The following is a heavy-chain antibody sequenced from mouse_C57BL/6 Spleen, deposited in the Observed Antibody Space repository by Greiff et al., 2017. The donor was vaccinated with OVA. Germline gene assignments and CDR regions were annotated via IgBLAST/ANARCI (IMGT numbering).Heavy chain of an antibody. V-gene: IGHV1-52*01. CDR3: ARDWDWYFDV. D-gene: IGHD4-1*01. CDR1: GYTFTSYW. J-gene: IGHJ1*03. CDR2: IDPSDSET. Sequence: VQLQQPGAELVRPGSSVKLSCKASGYTFTSYWMHWVKQRPIQGLEWIGNIDPSDSETHYNQKFKDKATMTVDKSSSTAYMQLSSLTSEDSAVYYCARDWDWYFDVWGTGTTVTVSS.